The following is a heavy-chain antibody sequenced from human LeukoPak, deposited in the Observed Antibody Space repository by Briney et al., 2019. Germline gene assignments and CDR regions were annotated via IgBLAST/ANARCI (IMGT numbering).Heavy chain of an antibody. CDR3: ASTYNSSPSFDY. V-gene: IGHV4-61*08. Sequence: PSETLSLTCTVSGGSISSGGYYWSWIRQPPGKGLEWIGYIYYSGSTNYNPSLKSRVTISVDTSNNQFSLKLSSVTAADTAVYYCASTYNSSPSFDYWGQGTLVTVSS. D-gene: IGHD6-19*01. CDR2: IYYSGST. J-gene: IGHJ4*02. CDR1: GGSISSGGYY.